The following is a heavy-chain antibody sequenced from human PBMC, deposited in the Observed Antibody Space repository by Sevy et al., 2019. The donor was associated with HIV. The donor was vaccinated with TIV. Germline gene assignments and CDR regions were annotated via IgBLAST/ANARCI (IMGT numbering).Heavy chain of an antibody. D-gene: IGHD5-18*01. V-gene: IGHV4-38-2*01. CDR3: ARYTEDSYGSNWFDP. J-gene: IGHJ5*02. CDR1: GYSISSGYY. Sequence: SETLSLTCAVSGYSISSGYYWGWIRQPPGKGLEWIGSIYHSGSTYYNPSLKSRVTISVDTSKNQFSLKLSSVTAADTAGYYCARYTEDSYGSNWFDPWGQGTLVTVSS. CDR2: IYHSGST.